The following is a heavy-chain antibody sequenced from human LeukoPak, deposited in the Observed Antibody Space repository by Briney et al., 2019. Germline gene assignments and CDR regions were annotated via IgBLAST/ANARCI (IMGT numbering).Heavy chain of an antibody. J-gene: IGHJ4*02. CDR2: ISSSSSYI. V-gene: IGHV3-21*01. CDR3: ARDGGYSYGSFDY. CDR1: GFTFSSYS. D-gene: IGHD5-18*01. Sequence: PGGSLRLSCAASGFTFSSYSMNWVRQAPGKGLEWVSSISSSSSYIYYADSVKGRFTISRDSAKNSLYLQMNSLRAEDTAVYYCARDGGYSYGSFDYWGQGTLVTVSS.